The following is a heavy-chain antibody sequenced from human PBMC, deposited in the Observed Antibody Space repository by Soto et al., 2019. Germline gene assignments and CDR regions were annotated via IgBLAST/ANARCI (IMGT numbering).Heavy chain of an antibody. J-gene: IGHJ4*02. CDR3: ALLALRGYYFDY. D-gene: IGHD2-21*02. CDR2: IIPIFGTA. CDR1: GGTFSSYA. Sequence: ASVKVSCKASGGTFSSYAISWVRQAPGQGLEWMGGIIPIFGTANYAQKFQGRVTITADESTSTAYMELSSLRSEDTAVYYCALLALRGYYFDYWGQGTLVTVSS. V-gene: IGHV1-69*13.